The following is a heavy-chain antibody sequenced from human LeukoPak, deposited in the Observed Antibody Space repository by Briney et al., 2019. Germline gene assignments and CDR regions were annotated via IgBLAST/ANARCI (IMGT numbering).Heavy chain of an antibody. J-gene: IGHJ4*02. CDR2: INHSGST. D-gene: IGHD4-23*01. CDR1: GGSFSGYY. CDR3: AGSETTTVVTAFDY. Sequence: SETLSLTCAVYGGSFSGYYWSWIRQPPGKGLEWIGEINHSGSTNYNPSLKSRVTISVDTSKNQFSLKLSSVTAADTAVYYCAGSETTTVVTAFDYWGQGTLVTVSS. V-gene: IGHV4-34*01.